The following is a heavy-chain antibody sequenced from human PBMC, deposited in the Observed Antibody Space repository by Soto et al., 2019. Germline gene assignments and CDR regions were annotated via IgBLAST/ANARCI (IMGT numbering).Heavy chain of an antibody. CDR2: ISWGDDK. CDR3: AHRVLRTVFGLVTTTAIYFDF. D-gene: IGHD3-3*01. V-gene: IGHV2-5*02. Sequence: QITLNESGPTVVRPTEPLTLTCRFSGFSLTTSGVGVGWIRQSPGKAPEWLAVISWGDDKRYSASLKSRLTITKDTSKNQVVLTVADLDPTDTATYYCAHRVLRTVFGLVTTTAIYFDFWGQGTPVAVSS. CDR1: GFSLTTSGVG. J-gene: IGHJ4*02.